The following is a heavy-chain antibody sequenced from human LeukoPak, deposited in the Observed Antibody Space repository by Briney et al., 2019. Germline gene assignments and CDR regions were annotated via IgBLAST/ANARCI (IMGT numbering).Heavy chain of an antibody. CDR3: ARTYAYDATGDRGH. J-gene: IGHJ4*02. V-gene: IGHV3-33*01. CDR1: GFPFSDYV. D-gene: IGHD3-16*01. CDR2: IRYDGNNK. Sequence: GGSLRLSCAASGFPFSDYVMHWVRQAPGKGLEWVSVIRYDGNNKYYADSVKGRFTISRDNSKNTLYLQMNSLRAEDTAVYYCARTYAYDATGDRGHWGQGTLVTVSS.